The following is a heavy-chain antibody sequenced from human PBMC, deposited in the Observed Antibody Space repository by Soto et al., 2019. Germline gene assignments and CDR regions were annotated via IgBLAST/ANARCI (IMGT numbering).Heavy chain of an antibody. D-gene: IGHD2-8*01. CDR3: ARGERDIVLMVYAIPPRHYYYGMDV. CDR1: GGSISSGGYY. Sequence: SETLSLTCTVSGGSISSGGYYWSWIRQHPGKGLEWIGYIYYSGSTYYNPSLKSRVTISVDTSKNQFSLKLSSVTAADTAVYYCARGERDIVLMVYAIPPRHYYYGMDVWGQGTTVTVSS. J-gene: IGHJ6*02. CDR2: IYYSGST. V-gene: IGHV4-31*03.